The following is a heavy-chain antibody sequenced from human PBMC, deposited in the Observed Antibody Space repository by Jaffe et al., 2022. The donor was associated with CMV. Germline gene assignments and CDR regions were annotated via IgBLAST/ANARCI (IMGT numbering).Heavy chain of an antibody. Sequence: QVQLQESGPGLVKPSETLSLTCTVSGGSISSYYWSWIRQPPGKGLEWIGYIYYSGSTNYNPSLKSRVTISVDTSKNQFSLKLSSVTAADTAVYYCARHVRDYYSDWGFDYWGQGTLVTVSS. CDR2: IYYSGST. V-gene: IGHV4-59*08. D-gene: IGHD3-10*02. CDR1: GGSISSYY. J-gene: IGHJ4*02. CDR3: ARHVRDYYSDWGFDY.